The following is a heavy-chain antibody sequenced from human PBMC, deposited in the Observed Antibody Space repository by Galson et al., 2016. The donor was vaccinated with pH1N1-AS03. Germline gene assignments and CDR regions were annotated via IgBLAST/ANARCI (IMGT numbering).Heavy chain of an antibody. CDR3: ARGSDFSAYYFPK. V-gene: IGHV4-4*02. J-gene: IGHJ4*02. CDR1: GGSIDSSNW. D-gene: IGHD3-22*01. CDR2: IWPSGTT. Sequence: SETLSLTCAVSGGSIDSSNWWSWARQPPGKGLEWVGEIWPSGTTNYNPSLKSRVTISLDKSNNQFSLMLISVTAADTAVYYCARGSDFSAYYFPKWGQGALVTVSS.